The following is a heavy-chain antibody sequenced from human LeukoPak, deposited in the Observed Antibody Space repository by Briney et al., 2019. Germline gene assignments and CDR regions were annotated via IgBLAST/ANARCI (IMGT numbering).Heavy chain of an antibody. CDR1: GYTFTFYD. CDR2: IIPIFGTA. J-gene: IGHJ4*02. V-gene: IGHV1-69*13. Sequence: SVKVSCRASGYTFTFYDIQWVRQAAGQGLEWMGGIIPIFGTANYAQKFQGRVTITADESTSTAYMELSSLRSEDTAVYYCARTACCTCFGGSCRPGDYFDYWGQGTLVTVSS. D-gene: IGHD2-15*01. CDR3: ARTACCTCFGGSCRPGDYFDY.